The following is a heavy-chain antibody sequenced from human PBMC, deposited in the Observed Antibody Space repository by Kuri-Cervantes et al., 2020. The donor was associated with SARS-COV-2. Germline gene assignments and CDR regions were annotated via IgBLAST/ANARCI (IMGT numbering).Heavy chain of an antibody. CDR1: GGSISSYY. CDR3: ARAVGYYYDSSGYYTADAFDI. J-gene: IGHJ3*02. Sequence: GSLRLSCTVSGGSISSYYWSWIRQPPGKGLEWIGYIYYSGSTNYNPSLKSRVTISVDTSKNQFPLKLSSVTAADTAVYYCARAVGYYYDSSGYYTADAFDIWGQGTMVTVSS. CDR2: IYYSGST. V-gene: IGHV4-59*08. D-gene: IGHD3-22*01.